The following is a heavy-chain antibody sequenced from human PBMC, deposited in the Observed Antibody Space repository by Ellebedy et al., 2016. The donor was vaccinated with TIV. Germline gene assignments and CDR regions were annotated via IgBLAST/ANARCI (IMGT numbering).Heavy chain of an antibody. CDR3: ASNQRSYGSGGYFAY. V-gene: IGHV3-23*01. D-gene: IGHD3-10*01. J-gene: IGHJ4*02. Sequence: GESLKISCAASGFTFSNSAMSWVRQTPGKGLEWVSAIRDNGESTYYANSVRGRFTIYRDNSKNTLYLRMKNLRAEDTAIYYCASNQRSYGSGGYFAYWGQGTLVTVSS. CDR1: GFTFSNSA. CDR2: IRDNGEST.